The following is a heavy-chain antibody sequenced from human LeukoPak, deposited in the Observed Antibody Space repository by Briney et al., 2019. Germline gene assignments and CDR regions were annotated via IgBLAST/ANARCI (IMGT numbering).Heavy chain of an antibody. V-gene: IGHV1-46*01. CDR3: ARDRTTVGYYYGMDV. D-gene: IGHD4-11*01. Sequence: ASVKVSCKASGYTFTSYYMHWVRQAPGQGLEWMGIINPGGGSTSYAQKFQGRVTMTRDTSTGTVYMELSSLRSEDTAVYYCARDRTTVGYYYGMDVWGQGTTVTVSS. CDR1: GYTFTSYY. J-gene: IGHJ6*02. CDR2: INPGGGST.